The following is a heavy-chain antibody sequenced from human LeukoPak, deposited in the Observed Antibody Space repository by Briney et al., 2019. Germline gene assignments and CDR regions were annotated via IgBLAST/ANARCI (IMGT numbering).Heavy chain of an antibody. J-gene: IGHJ4*02. CDR3: ARESQDWYFDY. D-gene: IGHD3/OR15-3a*01. V-gene: IGHV4-38-2*02. CDR1: GYSINTNYY. CDR2: IYHSGST. Sequence: SETLSLTCTVSGYSINTNYYWGWIRQPPGKGLEWIGSIYHSGSTYYNPSLKSRVTISIDTSKNQFSLKLSSVTAADTAVHYCARESQDWYFDYWGQGTLVTVSS.